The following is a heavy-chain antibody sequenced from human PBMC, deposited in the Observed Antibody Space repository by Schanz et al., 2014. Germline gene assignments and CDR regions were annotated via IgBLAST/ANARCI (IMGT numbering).Heavy chain of an antibody. CDR3: ARDYYDILTGYPYDTFDI. CDR1: GYTFTDYY. V-gene: IGHV1-2*06. Sequence: QVQLVQSGGEVKKPGASVRVSCKASGYTFTDYYMYWVRQAPGQGLEWMGRINPNSGGTNYAQKFQGRVTMTRDTSISTAYMELRRLRSDDTAVYYCARDYYDILTGYPYDTFDIWGQGTMVTVSS. D-gene: IGHD3-9*01. CDR2: INPNSGGT. J-gene: IGHJ3*02.